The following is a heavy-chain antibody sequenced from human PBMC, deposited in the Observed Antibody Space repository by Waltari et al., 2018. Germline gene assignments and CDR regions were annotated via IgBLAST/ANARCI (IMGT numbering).Heavy chain of an antibody. CDR2: IYYSGTT. D-gene: IGHD5-18*01. J-gene: IGHJ4*02. Sequence: QLQLQESGPGLVTPSETLSLTCTVSVGSTSSNNYYWGCLRQSPGKGLEWIGSIYYSGTTYYNPSLQSRATISVDTSKNQFSLKLTSVIAADTAMYYCARQGDSYGFFDSWGLGTLVTISS. V-gene: IGHV4-39*01. CDR1: VGSTSSNNYY. CDR3: ARQGDSYGFFDS.